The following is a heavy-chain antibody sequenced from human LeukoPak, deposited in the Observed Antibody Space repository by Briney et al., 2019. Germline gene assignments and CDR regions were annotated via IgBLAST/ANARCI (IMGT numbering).Heavy chain of an antibody. CDR2: INHSGST. D-gene: IGHD2-2*01. CDR1: GGSFSGYY. J-gene: IGHJ4*02. CDR3: ARAPYCSSTSCYFFDY. Sequence: SETLSLTCAVYGGSFSGYYRSWIRQPPGKGLEWIGEINHSGSTNYNPSLKSRVTISVDTSKNQFSLKLSSVTAADTAVYYCARAPYCSSTSCYFFDYWGQGTLVTVSS. V-gene: IGHV4-34*01.